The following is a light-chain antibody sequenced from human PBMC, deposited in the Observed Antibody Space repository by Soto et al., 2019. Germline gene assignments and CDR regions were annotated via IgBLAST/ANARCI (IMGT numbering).Light chain of an antibody. CDR2: GVS. CDR3: SSYRSTGSHVL. Sequence: HSALTQPASVSGSLGQSITISCTGTSSDVGGYNYVSWYQQHPGKAPKMMIYGVSNRPSGVSNRFSGSKSGNTASLTISGLRAEDEDDYYCSSYRSTGSHVLFGGGTKVTVL. V-gene: IGLV2-14*01. J-gene: IGLJ2*01. CDR1: SSDVGGYNY.